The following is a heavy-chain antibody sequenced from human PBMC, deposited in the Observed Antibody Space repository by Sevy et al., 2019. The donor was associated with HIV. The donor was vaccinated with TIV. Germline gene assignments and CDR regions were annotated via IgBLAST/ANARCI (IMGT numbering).Heavy chain of an antibody. CDR1: GFTFTNAW. D-gene: IGHD3-10*01. J-gene: IGHJ6*02. CDR3: TTDIRPFRMVRGTYYYFFGMDV. Sequence: GGCLRLSCAASGFTFTNAWMNWVRQAPGKGLEWVGRIKSITDGGTTDYAAPVKGRFTISRDDSKNTLYLQMNSLRTEDTAVYYCTTDIRPFRMVRGTYYYFFGMDVWGQGTTVTVSS. V-gene: IGHV3-15*07. CDR2: IKSITDGGTT.